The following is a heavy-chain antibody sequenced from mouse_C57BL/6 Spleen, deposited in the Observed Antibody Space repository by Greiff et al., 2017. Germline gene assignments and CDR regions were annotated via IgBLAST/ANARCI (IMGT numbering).Heavy chain of an antibody. J-gene: IGHJ1*03. V-gene: IGHV1-52*01. CDR3: ARVYYDYDEDWYFDV. Sequence: VQLQQPGAELVRPGSSVKLSCKASGYTFTSYWMHWVKQRPIQGLEWIGNIDPSDSETHYNQKFKDKATLTVDKSSSTAYMQLSSLTSEDSAVYYCARVYYDYDEDWYFDVWGTGTTVTVSS. CDR1: GYTFTSYW. CDR2: IDPSDSET. D-gene: IGHD2-4*01.